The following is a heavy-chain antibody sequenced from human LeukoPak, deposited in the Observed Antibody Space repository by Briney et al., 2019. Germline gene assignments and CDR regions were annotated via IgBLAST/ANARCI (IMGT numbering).Heavy chain of an antibody. Sequence: GGSLRLSCAASGFTFSSDGMHWVRQAPGKGLEWVAVICYEGSNKYYADSVKGRFTISRDNSKNTLYLQKNSLTAEDTAVYYCAAHHGELGYFDYGGQGTLVTVSA. CDR2: ICYEGSNK. CDR3: AAHHGELGYFDY. J-gene: IGHJ4*02. D-gene: IGHD1-26*01. V-gene: IGHV3-33*01. CDR1: GFTFSSDG.